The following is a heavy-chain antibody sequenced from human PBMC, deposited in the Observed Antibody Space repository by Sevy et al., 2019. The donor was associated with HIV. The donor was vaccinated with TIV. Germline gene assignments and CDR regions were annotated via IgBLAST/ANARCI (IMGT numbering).Heavy chain of an antibody. CDR1: DGSITSLY. CDR3: AGENAWGRGYS. CDR2: IYYNGHI. D-gene: IGHD1-26*01. V-gene: IGHV4-59*08. J-gene: IGHJ4*02. Sequence: SDTLSLTCTVSDGSITSLYWNWIRQPPGKGLEWIANIYYNGHINYNPSLKSRVTLSLDTSKNHFSLRLSSVTAADTAMYYCAGENAWGRGYSWGQGTLVTVSS.